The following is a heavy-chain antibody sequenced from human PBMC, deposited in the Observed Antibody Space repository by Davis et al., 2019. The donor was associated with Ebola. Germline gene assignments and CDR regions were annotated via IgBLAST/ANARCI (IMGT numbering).Heavy chain of an antibody. D-gene: IGHD1-26*01. V-gene: IGHV3-74*01. Sequence: GESLKISCAASGFTFSNYWMHWVRQAPGKGLVWVSRIYSDGSSTNYADSVKGRFTISRDNSKNTLYLQMNSLRAEDTAVYYCARDLGEWEQLGAFDIRGQGTMVTVSS. J-gene: IGHJ3*02. CDR1: GFTFSNYW. CDR3: ARDLGEWEQLGAFDI. CDR2: IYSDGSST.